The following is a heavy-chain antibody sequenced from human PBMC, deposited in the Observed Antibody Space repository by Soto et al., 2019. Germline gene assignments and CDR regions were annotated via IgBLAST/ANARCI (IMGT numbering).Heavy chain of an antibody. CDR1: GYTFTGYY. J-gene: IGHJ6*02. CDR2: INPNSGGT. CDR3: ARVTRITMVREVEVYYYGMDV. D-gene: IGHD3-10*01. V-gene: IGHV1-2*02. Sequence: ASVKVSCKASGYTFTGYYMHWVRQAPGQGLEWMGWINPNSGGTNYAQKFQGRVTMTRDTSISTAYMELSRLRSDDTAVYYCARVTRITMVREVEVYYYGMDVWGQGTTVTVSS.